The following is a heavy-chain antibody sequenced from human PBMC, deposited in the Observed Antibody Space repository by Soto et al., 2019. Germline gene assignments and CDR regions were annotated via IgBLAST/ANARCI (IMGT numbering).Heavy chain of an antibody. Sequence: PGESLKISCKGSGYSFTSYWIGWVRQMPGKGLEWMGIIYPGDSDTRYSPSFQGQVTISADKSISTAYLQWSSLKASDTAMYYCARQGCSSTSCYAFDYWGQGTLVTVSS. J-gene: IGHJ4*02. CDR3: ARQGCSSTSCYAFDY. CDR1: GYSFTSYW. V-gene: IGHV5-51*01. CDR2: IYPGDSDT. D-gene: IGHD2-2*01.